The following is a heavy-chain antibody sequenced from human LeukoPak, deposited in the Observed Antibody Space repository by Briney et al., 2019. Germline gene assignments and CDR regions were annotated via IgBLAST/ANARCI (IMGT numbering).Heavy chain of an antibody. Sequence: GGSLRLSCEVSGFTFSSYGMSWVRQAPGKGLEWVATISSSSSFIFYADSMKGRFTISRDNAKNSLFLQMNNLRAEDTAVYFCARSPGGFSSSWYFERWGQGTLVIVSS. V-gene: IGHV3-21*06. CDR1: GFTFSSYG. CDR2: ISSSSSFI. CDR3: ARSPGGFSSSWYFER. D-gene: IGHD6-13*01. J-gene: IGHJ1*01.